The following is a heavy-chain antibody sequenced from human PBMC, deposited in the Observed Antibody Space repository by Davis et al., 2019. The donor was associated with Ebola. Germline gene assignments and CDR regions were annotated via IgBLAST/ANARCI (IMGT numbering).Heavy chain of an antibody. CDR2: IKSKTDGGTT. V-gene: IGHV3-15*01. CDR1: GFIFSSYG. D-gene: IGHD3-10*01. CDR3: TTDARGNY. J-gene: IGHJ4*02. Sequence: GESLKISCTASGFIFSSYGMHWVRQAPGKGLEWVGRIKSKTDGGTTDYAAPVKGRFTISRDDSKNTLYLQMNSLKTEDTAVYYCTTDARGNYWGQGTLVTISS.